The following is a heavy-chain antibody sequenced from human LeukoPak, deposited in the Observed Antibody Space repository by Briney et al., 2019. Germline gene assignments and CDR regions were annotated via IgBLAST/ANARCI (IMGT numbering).Heavy chain of an antibody. J-gene: IGHJ1*01. CDR1: GFTFSSYG. Sequence: GGSLRLSCAASGFTFSSYGMSWVRQAPGKGLEWVSTISAISGSTYFADSVKGRFTISRDNSKNSLYLQMNSLRAEDTAVYYCARVITVYNDYEEVAEYFQHWGQGTLVTVSS. D-gene: IGHD4-17*01. V-gene: IGHV3-23*01. CDR3: ARVITVYNDYEEVAEYFQH. CDR2: ISAISGST.